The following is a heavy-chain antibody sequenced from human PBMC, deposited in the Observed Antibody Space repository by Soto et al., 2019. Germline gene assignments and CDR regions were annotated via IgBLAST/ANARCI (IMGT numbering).Heavy chain of an antibody. CDR3: ARDYYDFWSGYRNHYFDY. D-gene: IGHD3-3*01. CDR2: IYYSGST. CDR1: GGSISSGGYY. V-gene: IGHV4-31*03. J-gene: IGHJ4*02. Sequence: QVQLQESGPGLVKPSQTLSLTCTVSGGSISSGGYYWSWIRQHPGKGLEWIGYIYYSGSTYYNPSLKSRGTISIDTSKNQFSLKLSSVTAADTAVYYCARDYYDFWSGYRNHYFDYWGQGTLVTVSS.